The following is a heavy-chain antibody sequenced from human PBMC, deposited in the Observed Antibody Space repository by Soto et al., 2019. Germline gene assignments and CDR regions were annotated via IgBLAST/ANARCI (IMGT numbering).Heavy chain of an antibody. CDR3: ARDQRKLCSGGSCSSP. CDR2: IYSGGST. V-gene: IGHV3-66*01. Sequence: GGSPRLSCPASGFTASSNYMSWVRQAPGKGLEWVSVIYSGGSTYYADSVKGRFTISRDNSKNTLYLQMNSLRAEDTALYYCARDQRKLCSGGSCSSPGGQGTMVTVSS. D-gene: IGHD2-15*01. J-gene: IGHJ3*01. CDR1: GFTASSNY.